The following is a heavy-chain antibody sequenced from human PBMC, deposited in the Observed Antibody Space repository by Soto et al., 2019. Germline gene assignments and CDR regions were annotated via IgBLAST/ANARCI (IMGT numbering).Heavy chain of an antibody. Sequence: SETLSLTCTVSGDSISSSNYFWGWIRQPPGKGLEWIGTIFYSGSTYYNPSLKSRVTISVDTSKNQFSLKLSSVTAADTAVYYCARAPLNWGQGTLVTVSS. CDR1: GDSISSSNYF. CDR2: IFYSGST. J-gene: IGHJ4*02. V-gene: IGHV4-39*07. CDR3: ARAPLN.